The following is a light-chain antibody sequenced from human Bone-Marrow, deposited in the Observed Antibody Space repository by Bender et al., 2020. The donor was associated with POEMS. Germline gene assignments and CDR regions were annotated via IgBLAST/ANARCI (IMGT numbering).Light chain of an antibody. CDR3: CYYAGSYTWL. V-gene: IGLV2-11*01. Sequence: QSALTQPRSVSGSPGQSVTISCTGTSSDVGGYNYVSWYQQHPGKAPKVIIYDVNKRPSGVPDRFSGSKSGNTASLTISGLQAEDEADYYCCYYAGSYTWLFGGGTKLTVL. CDR2: DVN. J-gene: IGLJ3*02. CDR1: SSDVGGYNY.